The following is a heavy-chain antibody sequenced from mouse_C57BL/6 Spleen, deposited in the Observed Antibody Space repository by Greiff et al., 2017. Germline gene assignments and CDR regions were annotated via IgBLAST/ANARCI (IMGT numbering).Heavy chain of an antibody. V-gene: IGHV5-16*01. CDR2: INYDGSST. Sequence: EVNVVESEGGLVQPGSSMKLSCTASGFTFSDYYMAWVRQVPEKGLEWVANINYDGSSTYYLDSLKSRFIISRDNAKNILYLQMSSLKSEDTATYYCARIYYDYDGVDYWGQGTTLTVSS. CDR3: ARIYYDYDGVDY. D-gene: IGHD2-4*01. J-gene: IGHJ2*01. CDR1: GFTFSDYY.